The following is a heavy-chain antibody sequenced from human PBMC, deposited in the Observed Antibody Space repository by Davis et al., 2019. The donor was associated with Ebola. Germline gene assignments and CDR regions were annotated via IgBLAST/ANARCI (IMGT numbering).Heavy chain of an antibody. CDR3: AREDASSTSADY. J-gene: IGHJ4*02. D-gene: IGHD2-15*01. Sequence: GSLRLSCTVSGGSISSYYWSWIRQPPGMRLEWIGYIYSSGITNYNPPLKSRVTISIDTSESQLSLKLSSVTAADTAVYYCAREDASSTSADYWGQGILVTVSS. CDR2: IYSSGIT. V-gene: IGHV4-59*01. CDR1: GGSISSYY.